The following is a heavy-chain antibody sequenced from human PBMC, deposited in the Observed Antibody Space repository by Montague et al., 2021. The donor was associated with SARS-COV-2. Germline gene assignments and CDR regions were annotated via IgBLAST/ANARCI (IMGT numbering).Heavy chain of an antibody. CDR3: ARLRVTPLSRSYCLDH. Sequence: SETLSLTCSVSGDSIGSGTFHWAWIRQSPGKGLEWIGSIFYGGKTDYNPSLWSRATLSVDTSQNQFSLNLNSVTAADTAVYYCARLRVTPLSRSYCLDHWGQGTLVTVSS. D-gene: IGHD2-21*02. CDR1: GDSIGSGTFH. CDR2: IFYGGKT. V-gene: IGHV4-39*01. J-gene: IGHJ4*02.